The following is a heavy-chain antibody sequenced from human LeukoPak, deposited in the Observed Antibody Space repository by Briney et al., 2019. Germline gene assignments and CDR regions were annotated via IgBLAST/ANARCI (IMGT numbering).Heavy chain of an antibody. CDR1: GGSISSSSYY. J-gene: IGHJ4*02. Sequence: PSETLSLTCTVSGGSISSSSYYWGWIRQPPGKGLEWIGSIYYSGSTYYNPSLKSRVTISVDTSKNQFSLKLSSVTAADTAVYYCARDSITMVRGYLGYWGQGTLVTVSS. V-gene: IGHV4-39*07. CDR2: IYYSGST. CDR3: ARDSITMVRGYLGY. D-gene: IGHD3-10*01.